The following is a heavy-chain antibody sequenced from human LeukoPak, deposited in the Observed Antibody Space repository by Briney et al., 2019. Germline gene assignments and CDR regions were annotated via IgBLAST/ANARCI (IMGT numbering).Heavy chain of an antibody. CDR1: GFTFSSYA. CDR3: TTDLVYCGGDCYSDY. Sequence: PGGSLRLSCAASGFTFSSYAMSWVRQAPGKGLEWVSAISGSGGSTYYADSVKGRFTISRDNSKNTLYLQMNSLKTEDTAVYYCTTDLVYCGGDCYSDYWGQGTLVTVSS. CDR2: ISGSGGST. D-gene: IGHD2-21*02. V-gene: IGHV3-23*01. J-gene: IGHJ4*02.